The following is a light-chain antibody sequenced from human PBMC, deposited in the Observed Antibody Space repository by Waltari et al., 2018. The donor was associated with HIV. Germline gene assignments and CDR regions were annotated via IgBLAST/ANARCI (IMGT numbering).Light chain of an antibody. CDR2: DNH. CDR3: GTWDTSLSAWI. J-gene: IGLJ1*01. V-gene: IGLV1-51*01. CDR1: SSNIATNY. Sequence: QSVLTQPPSVSATPGQTVTISCSGRSSNIATNYVSWYQHFPGTVPKVLIYDNHKRSSGIPDRFSGSKSGTSATLDISGLQTGDEAHYYCGTWDTSLSAWIFGTGTKVTVL.